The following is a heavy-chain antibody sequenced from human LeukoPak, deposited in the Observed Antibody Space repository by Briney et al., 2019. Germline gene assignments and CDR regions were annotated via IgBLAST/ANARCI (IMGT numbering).Heavy chain of an antibody. CDR3: ARNRIVGATFGAFDI. V-gene: IGHV3-30-3*01. J-gene: IGHJ3*02. D-gene: IGHD1-26*01. CDR2: ISYDGSNK. CDR1: GFTFSDYY. Sequence: PGGSLRLSCAASGFTFSDYYMSWIRQAPGKGLEWVAVISYDGSNKYYADSVKGRFTISRDNSKNTLYLQMNSLRAEDTAVYYCARNRIVGATFGAFDIWGQGTMVTVSS.